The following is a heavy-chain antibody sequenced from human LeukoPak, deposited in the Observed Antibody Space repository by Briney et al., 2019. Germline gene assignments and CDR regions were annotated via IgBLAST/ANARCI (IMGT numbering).Heavy chain of an antibody. D-gene: IGHD5-12*01. J-gene: IGHJ4*02. V-gene: IGHV3-7*03. CDR1: GFTFSSYW. Sequence: TGGSLRLSCAASGFTFSSYWMSWVRQAPGKGLEWVADIKQDGSEKYYVDSVKGRFTISRDNAKNSLYLQMNSLRAEDTAVYYCARRGYSGYGPFDYWGQGTLVTVSS. CDR3: ARRGYSGYGPFDY. CDR2: IKQDGSEK.